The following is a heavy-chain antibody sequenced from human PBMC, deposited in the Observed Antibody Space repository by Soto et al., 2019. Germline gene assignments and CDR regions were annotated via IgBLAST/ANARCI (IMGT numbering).Heavy chain of an antibody. CDR3: ASTYYYGSGTIYYYYGMDV. V-gene: IGHV4-59*08. CDR2: IYYSGST. Sequence: SETLSLTCTVSGGSISSYYWSWIRQPPGKGLEWIGYIYYSGSTNYNPSLKSRVTISVDTSKNQFSLKLSSVTAADTAVYYCASTYYYGSGTIYYYYGMDVWGQGTTVTVSS. J-gene: IGHJ6*02. CDR1: GGSISSYY. D-gene: IGHD3-10*01.